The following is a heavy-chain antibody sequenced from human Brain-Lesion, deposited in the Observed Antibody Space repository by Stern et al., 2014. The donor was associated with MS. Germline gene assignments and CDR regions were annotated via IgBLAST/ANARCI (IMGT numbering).Heavy chain of an antibody. CDR2: IFNSGST. V-gene: IGHV4-61*02. CDR3: ARGRVVPGFQYYATDV. CDR1: GGSISSGGYY. Sequence: QVPLVESGPGLVKPSQTLSLSCTVSGGSISSGGYYWSWIRQPAGKGLEWIGRIFNSGSTSYNPPLKSRVTISIATSKNQFSLRLNSMTAADTAVYYCARGRVVPGFQYYATDVWGQGTTVIVSS. D-gene: IGHD2-2*01. J-gene: IGHJ6*02.